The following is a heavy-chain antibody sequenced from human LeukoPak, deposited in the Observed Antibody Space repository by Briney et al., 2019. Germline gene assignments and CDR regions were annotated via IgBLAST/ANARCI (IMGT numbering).Heavy chain of an antibody. V-gene: IGHV4-39*01. CDR1: GGSISNSSYY. CDR3: ASHSSYVSPFRS. CDR2: IYYSGST. D-gene: IGHD3-10*02. J-gene: IGHJ5*02. Sequence: SETLSLTCTVSGGSISNSSYYWGWIRQPPGKGLEWIGSIYYSGSTYYNPSLKSRVAISVETSKNQFSLKLSSVTAADTAVYYCASHSSYVSPFRSWGRGPLVTVSP.